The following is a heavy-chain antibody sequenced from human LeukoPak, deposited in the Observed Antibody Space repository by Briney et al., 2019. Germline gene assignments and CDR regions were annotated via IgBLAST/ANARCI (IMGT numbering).Heavy chain of an antibody. V-gene: IGHV5-51*01. CDR1: EYSFTSYW. CDR2: IYPGDSDT. D-gene: IGHD2-15*01. J-gene: IGHJ6*02. Sequence: GESLKISCKGSEYSFTSYWIGWVRQMPGKGLEWMGIIYPGDSDTRYSPSFQGQVTISADKSISTAYLQWSSLKASDTAMYYCARQMGCSGGSCYHPCYYCYGMDVWGQGTTVTVSS. CDR3: ARQMGCSGGSCYHPCYYCYGMDV.